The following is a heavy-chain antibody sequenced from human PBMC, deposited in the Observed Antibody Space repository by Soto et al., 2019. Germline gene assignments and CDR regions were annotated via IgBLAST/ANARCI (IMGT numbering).Heavy chain of an antibody. D-gene: IGHD3-10*01. V-gene: IGHV1-2*02. Sequence: ASVKVSCKASGYSISAYYIHWVRQAPGQGLEWMGWIDPKNGGTVSAQKFQGRLTMTRDTSISTVYMDLSGLTSDDTALYYCGRDDYGIFPYWGR. CDR2: IDPKNGGT. CDR1: GYSISAYY. J-gene: IGHJ2*01. CDR3: GRDDYGIFPY.